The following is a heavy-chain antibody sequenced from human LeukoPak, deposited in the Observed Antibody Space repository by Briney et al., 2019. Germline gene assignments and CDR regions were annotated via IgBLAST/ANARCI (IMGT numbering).Heavy chain of an antibody. CDR2: IFYSGST. V-gene: IGHV4-59*08. D-gene: IGHD3-10*01. Sequence: SETLSLTCTVSGASISSYYWSWIRQPPGKGLEGIEYIFYSGSTNYNPSLKSRVTISVAMSKNQFSLKLRSVTAADTAVYYCARHGGATMVRGVLVDAFDIWGQGTMVTVSS. J-gene: IGHJ3*02. CDR1: GASISSYY. CDR3: ARHGGATMVRGVLVDAFDI.